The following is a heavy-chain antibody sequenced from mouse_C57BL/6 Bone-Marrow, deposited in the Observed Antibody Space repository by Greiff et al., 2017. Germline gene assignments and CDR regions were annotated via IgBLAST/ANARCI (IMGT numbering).Heavy chain of an antibody. Sequence: EVKLVESGGGLVQPKGSLKLSCAASGFSFNTYAMNWVRQAPGKGLEWVARIRSKSNNYATYYADSVKDRFTISRDDSESMLYLQMNNLKTEDTAMYYCVRHGMVTTGYYAMDYWGQGTSVTVSS. J-gene: IGHJ4*01. CDR1: GFSFNTYA. CDR2: IRSKSNNYAT. CDR3: VRHGMVTTGYYAMDY. D-gene: IGHD2-2*01. V-gene: IGHV10-1*01.